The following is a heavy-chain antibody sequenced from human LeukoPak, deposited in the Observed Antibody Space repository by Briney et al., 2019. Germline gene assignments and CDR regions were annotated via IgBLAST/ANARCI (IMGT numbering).Heavy chain of an antibody. J-gene: IGHJ4*02. D-gene: IGHD1-26*01. Sequence: GGSLRLSCAASGFTFDDYAMHWVRQAPGKGLEWVSGISWNSGSIGYADSVKGRFTISRDNAKNSLYLQMNSLRAEDMALYYCAKATSGSYHRGFLDYWGQGTLVTVSS. CDR2: ISWNSGSI. CDR1: GFTFDDYA. V-gene: IGHV3-9*03. CDR3: AKATSGSYHRGFLDY.